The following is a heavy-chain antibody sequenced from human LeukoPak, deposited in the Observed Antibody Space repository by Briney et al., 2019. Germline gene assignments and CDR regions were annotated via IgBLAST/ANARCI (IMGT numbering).Heavy chain of an antibody. CDR1: GFTFSSYA. CDR3: ARDSTDGVIPRELHPPFDY. J-gene: IGHJ4*02. D-gene: IGHD1-26*01. CDR2: ISYDGSNK. Sequence: GRSLRLSCAASGFTFSSYAMHWVRQAPGKGLEWVAFISYDGSNKYYADSVKGRFTISRDNFKNTLYLQMNSLRAEDTAVYYCARDSTDGVIPRELHPPFDYWGQGTPVTVSS. V-gene: IGHV3-30-3*01.